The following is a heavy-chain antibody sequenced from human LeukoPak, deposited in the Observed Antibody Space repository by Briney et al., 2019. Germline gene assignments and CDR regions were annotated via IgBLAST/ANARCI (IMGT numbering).Heavy chain of an antibody. D-gene: IGHD3-22*01. J-gene: IGHJ4*02. CDR1: GYTFTSYY. Sequence: ASVKVSCKASGYTFTSYYMHWVRQAPGQGLEWMGLINPSGSSTSYAQKFQGRLSLTRDMSTSTDYMELSSLRSDDTAVYYCARDTGGYYYDSSGYIFDYWGQGTLVTVSS. CDR3: ARDTGGYYYDSSGYIFDY. V-gene: IGHV1-46*01. CDR2: INPSGSST.